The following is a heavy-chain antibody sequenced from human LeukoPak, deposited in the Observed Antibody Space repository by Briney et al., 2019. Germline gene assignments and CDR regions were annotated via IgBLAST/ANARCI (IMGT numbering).Heavy chain of an antibody. J-gene: IGHJ4*02. CDR3: AKVGIAVAGTGYYFDY. V-gene: IGHV3-23*01. CDR2: IRGSGGST. D-gene: IGHD6-19*01. Sequence: GGSLRLSCAASGFTFSSYGMSWVRQAPGTGLEWVSAIRGSGGSTYYADSVKGRFTISRDNSKNTLYLQMNSLRAEDTAVYYCAKVGIAVAGTGYYFDYWGQGTLVTVSS. CDR1: GFTFSSYG.